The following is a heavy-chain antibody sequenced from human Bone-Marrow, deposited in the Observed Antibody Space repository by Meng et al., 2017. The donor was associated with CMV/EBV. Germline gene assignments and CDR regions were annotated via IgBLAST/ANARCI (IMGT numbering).Heavy chain of an antibody. V-gene: IGHV3-48*03. CDR2: ISSSGSTI. CDR1: GFTFSSYE. J-gene: IGHJ6*02. D-gene: IGHD4/OR15-4a*01. Sequence: GESLKISCAASGFTFSSYEMNWVRQAPGKGLEWVSYISSSGSTIYYADSVKGRFTISRDNAKNSLYLQMNSLRAEDTAVYYCARSLGAVYYYYGMDVWGQGTTVTVSS. CDR3: ARSLGAVYYYYGMDV.